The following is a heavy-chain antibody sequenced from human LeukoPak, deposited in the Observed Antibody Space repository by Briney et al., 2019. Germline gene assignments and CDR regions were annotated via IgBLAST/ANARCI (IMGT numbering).Heavy chain of an antibody. D-gene: IGHD6-25*01. Sequence: TGGSLRLSCAASGFTFSSYSMNWVRQAPGKGLEWVSYISSSSGSTIYYADSVKGRFTISRDNAKNSLYLQMNSLRAEDTAVYYCARGRRGAFDIWGQGTMVTVSS. CDR2: ISSSSGSTI. CDR3: ARGRRGAFDI. J-gene: IGHJ3*02. V-gene: IGHV3-48*04. CDR1: GFTFSSYS.